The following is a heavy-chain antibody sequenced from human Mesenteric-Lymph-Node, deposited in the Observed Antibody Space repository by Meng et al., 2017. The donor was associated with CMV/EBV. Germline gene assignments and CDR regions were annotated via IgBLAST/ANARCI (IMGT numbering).Heavy chain of an antibody. Sequence: GESLKISCAASGFTFSSYSMNWVRQAPGEGLEWVSSISTSSITYYADSVRGRFTISRDDAKNSLFLQMNSLRAEDTAVYFCARADWDIVAVPAAIRAFDIWGQGTMVTVSS. CDR1: GFTFSSYS. J-gene: IGHJ3*02. CDR3: ARADWDIVAVPAAIRAFDI. D-gene: IGHD2-2*02. V-gene: IGHV3-21*01. CDR2: ISTSSIT.